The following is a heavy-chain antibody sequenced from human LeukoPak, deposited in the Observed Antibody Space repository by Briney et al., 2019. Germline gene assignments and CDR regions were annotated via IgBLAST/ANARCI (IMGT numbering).Heavy chain of an antibody. J-gene: IGHJ4*02. CDR1: GFPHSTQR. CDR3: ARELSARFAQAI. Sequence: GRSLRHSCSASGFPHSTQRELDLRQAPGKGLEWVAIISYDGSEKYYADSVKGRFTISRDNSKNTLDLQMNSLSAEGTAVYYCARELSARFAQAIWGQGTLVTVSS. CDR2: ISYDGSEK. D-gene: IGHD5-18*01. V-gene: IGHV3-30*05.